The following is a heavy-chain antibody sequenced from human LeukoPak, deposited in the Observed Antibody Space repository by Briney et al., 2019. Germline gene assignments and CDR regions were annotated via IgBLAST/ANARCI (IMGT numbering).Heavy chain of an antibody. J-gene: IGHJ4*02. D-gene: IGHD6-13*01. CDR3: ARTPTYSSSWYDDY. CDR1: SGSFSGYY. V-gene: IGHV4-34*01. Sequence: SETLSLTCAVYSGSFSGYYWSWIRQPPGKGLEWIGEINHSGSTNYNPSLKSRVTISVDTSKNQFSLKLSSVTAADTAVYYCARTPTYSSSWYDDYWGQGTLVTVSS. CDR2: INHSGST.